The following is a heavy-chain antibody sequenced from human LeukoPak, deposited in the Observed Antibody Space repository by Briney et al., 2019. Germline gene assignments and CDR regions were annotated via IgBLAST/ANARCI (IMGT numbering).Heavy chain of an antibody. CDR1: GYTFTSYD. CDR2: MNPNSGNT. Sequence: ASVKVSCKASGYTFTSYDINWVRQATGQGLEWMGWMNPNSGNTGYAQKFQGRVTMTRNTSISTAYMELSSLRSEDTAVYYCARGRNGYDSSGVSLDYYYGMDVWGQGTTVTVSS. CDR3: ARGRNGYDSSGVSLDYYYGMDV. V-gene: IGHV1-8*01. J-gene: IGHJ6*02. D-gene: IGHD5-12*01.